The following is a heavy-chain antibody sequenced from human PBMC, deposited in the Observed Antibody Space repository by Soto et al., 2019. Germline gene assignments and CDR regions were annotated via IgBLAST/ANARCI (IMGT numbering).Heavy chain of an antibody. D-gene: IGHD6-25*01. CDR2: FDAGNGDA. J-gene: IGHJ5*02. CDR1: GYTFTSYA. Sequence: GASVKVSCKASGYTFTSYAMHWVRQAPGQRLEWMGWFDAGNGDAKYSQKFQGRVTITRDTSASTVYMELSSLRSEDTAVYYCTRDHGPGFNWFDPWGQGTLVTVSS. CDR3: TRDHGPGFNWFDP. V-gene: IGHV1-3*01.